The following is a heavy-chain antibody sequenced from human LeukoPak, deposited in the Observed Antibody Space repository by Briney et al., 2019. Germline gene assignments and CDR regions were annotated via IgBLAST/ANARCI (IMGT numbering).Heavy chain of an antibody. CDR1: GGTFSSYA. CDR3: ARDRQYSYGYTDYYYYMDV. D-gene: IGHD5-18*01. V-gene: IGHV1-69*13. CDR2: IIPIFGTA. Sequence: SVKVSCKASGGTFSSYAISWVRQAPGQGLEWMGGIIPIFGTANYAQKFQGRVTITADESTSIAYMELSSLRSEDTAVYYCARDRQYSYGYTDYYYYMDVWGKGTTVTVSS. J-gene: IGHJ6*03.